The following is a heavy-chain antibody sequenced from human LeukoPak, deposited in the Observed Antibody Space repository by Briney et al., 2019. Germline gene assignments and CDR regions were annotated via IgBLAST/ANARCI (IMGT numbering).Heavy chain of an antibody. CDR2: ISYDGSNK. V-gene: IGHV3-30-3*01. J-gene: IGHJ6*02. CDR3: ARDPGDYGDYGMDV. D-gene: IGHD4-17*01. Sequence: GGSLRLSCAASGFTFSSYAMHWVRQAPGKGLEWVAVISYDGSNKYYADSVKGRFTISRDNSKNTLYLQMNSLRAEDTAVYYCARDPGDYGDYGMDVWGQGTTVTVSS. CDR1: GFTFSSYA.